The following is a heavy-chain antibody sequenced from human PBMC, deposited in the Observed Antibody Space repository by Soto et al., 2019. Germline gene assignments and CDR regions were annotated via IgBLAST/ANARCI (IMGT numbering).Heavy chain of an antibody. J-gene: IGHJ4*02. Sequence: GGSLRLSCAASGFTFSSYAMSWVRQAPGKGLEWVSAISGSGGSTYYADSVKGRFTISRDNSKNTLYLQMNSLRAEDTAVYYCAKEPQYDFWRGQVSIDYWGQGTLVTVSS. V-gene: IGHV3-23*01. CDR3: AKEPQYDFWRGQVSIDY. CDR2: ISGSGGST. D-gene: IGHD3-3*01. CDR1: GFTFSSYA.